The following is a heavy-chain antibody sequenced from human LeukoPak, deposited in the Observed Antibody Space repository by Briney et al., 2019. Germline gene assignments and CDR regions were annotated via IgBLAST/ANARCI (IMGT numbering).Heavy chain of an antibody. Sequence: SETLSLTCTVSGGSISNYYWSWIRQPPGKGLEWIGYLYYSGNTNYNPSLKSRVTISGDASKNQFSLKLTSVTAADTAVYYCARGLGSRYYFNSWGQGTLVTVSS. CDR1: GGSISNYY. J-gene: IGHJ4*02. V-gene: IGHV4-59*01. D-gene: IGHD3-10*01. CDR2: LYYSGNT. CDR3: ARGLGSRYYFNS.